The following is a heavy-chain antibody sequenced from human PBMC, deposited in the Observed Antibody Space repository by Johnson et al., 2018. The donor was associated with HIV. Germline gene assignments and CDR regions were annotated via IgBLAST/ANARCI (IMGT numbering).Heavy chain of an antibody. V-gene: IGHV3-30*14. CDR1: GFTFSSYA. Sequence: GGGVVQPGRSLRLSCAASGFTFSSYAMHWVRQAPGKGLEWVAVIWYDGSNKYYADSVKGRFTISRDNSKNTLYLQMNSLRAEDTAVYYCARDEERYHAFDIWGQGTMVTVSS. CDR2: IWYDGSNK. J-gene: IGHJ3*02. D-gene: IGHD2-2*01. CDR3: ARDEERYHAFDI.